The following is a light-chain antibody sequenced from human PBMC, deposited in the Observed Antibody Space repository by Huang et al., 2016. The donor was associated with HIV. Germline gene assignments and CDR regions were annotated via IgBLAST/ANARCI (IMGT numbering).Light chain of an antibody. CDR1: QSISSY. V-gene: IGKV1-39*01. CDR2: AAS. CDR3: QQSYSTPLT. Sequence: DIQMTQSPSSLSASVGDRATITCRASQSISSYLNWYQQKPGKAPKLLIYAASSLQSGVPSRFSGSGSGTDFTLTVSNLQPEDFAAYYCQQSYSTPLTFGRGTKVEIK. J-gene: IGKJ4*01.